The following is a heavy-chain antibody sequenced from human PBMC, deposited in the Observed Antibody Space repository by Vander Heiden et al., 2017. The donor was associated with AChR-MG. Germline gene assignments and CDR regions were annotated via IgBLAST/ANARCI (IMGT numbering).Heavy chain of an antibody. J-gene: IGHJ5*02. Sequence: QVQLVQSGAEVKNPGASVKVSCKASGYTFTGYYMYWVRQTPGQGLEWMGRINPNSGVTNYAQKFQGRVSMTRDTSISTAYMELSRLRSDDTAVYYCARSLFSGTNWFDPWGQGTLVTVSS. V-gene: IGHV1-2*06. D-gene: IGHD1-1*01. CDR2: INPNSGVT. CDR1: GYTFTGYY. CDR3: ARSLFSGTNWFDP.